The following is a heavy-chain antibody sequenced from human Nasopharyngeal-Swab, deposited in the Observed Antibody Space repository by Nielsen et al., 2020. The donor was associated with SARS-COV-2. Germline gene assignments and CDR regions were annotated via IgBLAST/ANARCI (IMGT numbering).Heavy chain of an antibody. CDR2: IIPIFGTA. CDR3: ARVYCSGGSCYWFDP. Sequence: WVRQAPGQGLEWMGGIIPIFGTANYAQKFQGRVTITADESTSTAYMELSSLRSEDTAVYYCARVYCSGGSCYWFDPWGRGTLVTVSS. J-gene: IGHJ5*02. V-gene: IGHV1-69*01. D-gene: IGHD2-15*01.